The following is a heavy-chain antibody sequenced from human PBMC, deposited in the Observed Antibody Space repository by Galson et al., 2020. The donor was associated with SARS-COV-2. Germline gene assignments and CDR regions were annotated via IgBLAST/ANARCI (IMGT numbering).Heavy chain of an antibody. V-gene: IGHV3-74*01. J-gene: IGHJ5*02. CDR2: IKHDGSDT. D-gene: IGHD1-26*01. CDR1: FDFSDYW. Sequence: GESLKISCAASFDFSDYWMFWVRQVPGKGLEWVSRIKHDGSDTTYADSVRGRFTISRDNAKNTLYLEMNSLRAEDTAVYYCTRGGSYVSHWFDPWGQGTLVTVSS. CDR3: TRGGSYVSHWFDP.